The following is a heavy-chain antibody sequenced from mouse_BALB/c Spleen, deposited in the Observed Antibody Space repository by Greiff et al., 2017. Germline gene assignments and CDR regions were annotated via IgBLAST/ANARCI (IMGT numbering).Heavy chain of an antibody. D-gene: IGHD3-1*01. V-gene: IGHV1-53*01. J-gene: IGHJ2*01. CDR1: GYSFTSYW. CDR3: ARSRTYDY. CDR2: IDPYSGGT. Sequence: QVQLQQPGAELVRPGASVKLSCKASGYSFTSYWMNWVKQSTGKSLEWIGNIDPYSGGTSYNQKFKGKATLTVDKSSSTAYMQLKSLTSEDSAVYYCARSRTYDYWGQGTTLTVAS.